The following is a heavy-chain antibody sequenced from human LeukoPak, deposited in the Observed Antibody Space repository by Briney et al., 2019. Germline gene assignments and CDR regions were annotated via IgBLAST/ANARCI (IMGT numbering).Heavy chain of an antibody. CDR3: ARGADIDYRKVYYFDY. V-gene: IGHV4-59*01. CDR2: ISYSGGT. J-gene: IGHJ4*02. Sequence: PSETLSLTCTVSGGSITTYYWSWIRQPPGKGLEWIGYISYSGGTNYNPSLKSRLTISIDTSKNQFSPNVISVTAADTAVYYCARGADIDYRKVYYFDYWGQGTLVSVSS. CDR1: GGSITTYY. D-gene: IGHD4-11*01.